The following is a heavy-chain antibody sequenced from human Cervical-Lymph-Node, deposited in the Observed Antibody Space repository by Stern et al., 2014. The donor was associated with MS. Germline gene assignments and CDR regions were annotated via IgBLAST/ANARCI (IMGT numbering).Heavy chain of an antibody. CDR2: INAGNGNT. D-gene: IGHD6-19*01. Sequence: VQLVESGAEVKKPGASVKVSCKASGYTFTSYAMHWVRQAPGQRLEWMGWINAGNGNTKYSQKFQGRVTITRDTSASTAYMELSSLRSEDTAVYYCARDRSVEQWLSWFDPWGQGTLVTVSS. V-gene: IGHV1-3*01. CDR1: GYTFTSYA. CDR3: ARDRSVEQWLSWFDP. J-gene: IGHJ5*02.